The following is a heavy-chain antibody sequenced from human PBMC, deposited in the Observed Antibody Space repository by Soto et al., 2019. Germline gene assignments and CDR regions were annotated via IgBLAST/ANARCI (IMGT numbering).Heavy chain of an antibody. CDR3: ARMCSIPSCRCDAFDI. D-gene: IGHD2-2*01. J-gene: IGHJ3*02. V-gene: IGHV1-2*04. CDR2: INPKSGDT. CDR1: GYTFTGYF. Sequence: GASVKVSCKASGYTFTGYFIHWVRQAPGQGLEWMGWINPKSGDTKYAQKFQGWVTMTRDTSISTAYMELSRLTSDDTAIYYCARMCSIPSCRCDAFDIWGQGTMVTVSS.